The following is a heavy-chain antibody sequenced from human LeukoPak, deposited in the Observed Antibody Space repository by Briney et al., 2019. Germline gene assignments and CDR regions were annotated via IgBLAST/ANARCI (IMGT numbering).Heavy chain of an antibody. CDR2: IYWNSGTI. Sequence: GRSLRLSCAASGFTFDDYAMHWVRQAPGKGLEWVSGIYWNSGTIGYADSVKGRFTISRDNAKNSLYRQMNSLRAEDTALYYCVKELKQWLGAIDYWGQGTRVTVSS. CDR3: VKELKQWLGAIDY. D-gene: IGHD6-19*01. CDR1: GFTFDDYA. V-gene: IGHV3-9*01. J-gene: IGHJ4*02.